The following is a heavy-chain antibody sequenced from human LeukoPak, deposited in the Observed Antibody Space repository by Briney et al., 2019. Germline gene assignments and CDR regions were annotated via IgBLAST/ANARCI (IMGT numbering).Heavy chain of an antibody. V-gene: IGHV4-30-4*07. CDR2: IYYSGST. Sequence: PSQTLSLTCAVSGGSISSGGYSWSWIRQPPWKGLDWIGYIYYSGSTYYNPSLKSRITISIDTSKNQFSLKSNSVTPADTTVYYCAREKVWPWGWCDTWGQGTLVTVSS. J-gene: IGHJ5*02. CDR1: GGSISSGGYS. CDR3: AREKVWPWGWCDT. D-gene: IGHD1-26*01.